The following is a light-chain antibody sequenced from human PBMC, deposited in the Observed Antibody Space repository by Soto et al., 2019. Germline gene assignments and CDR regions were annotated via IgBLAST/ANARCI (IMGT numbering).Light chain of an antibody. J-gene: IGLJ1*01. CDR3: QSYDNSLSVYV. CDR2: GNS. Sequence: QSVLTQPPSVSGAPGQRVTISCTGSSSSIGAGYDVHWYQQRPGTAPKLLIFGNSNRPSGVPDRFSGSKSGTSASLTITGLQAEDEGDYYCQSYDNSLSVYVFGTGTKLTVL. V-gene: IGLV1-40*01. CDR1: SSSIGAGYD.